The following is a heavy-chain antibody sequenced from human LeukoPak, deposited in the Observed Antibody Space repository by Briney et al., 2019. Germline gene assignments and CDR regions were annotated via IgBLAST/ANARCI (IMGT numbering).Heavy chain of an antibody. J-gene: IGHJ6*03. CDR2: INPNSGGT. CDR1: GYTFTDYY. Sequence: ASVKVSCKASGYTFTDYYIHWVRQAPGQGLEWMGWINPNSGGTNYAQKFQGRVTMTRDTSISTAYMELSRLRSDDTAVYYCARGATVTTPTGSYYYYYMDVWGKGTTVTVSS. D-gene: IGHD4-17*01. CDR3: ARGATVTTPTGSYYYYYMDV. V-gene: IGHV1-2*02.